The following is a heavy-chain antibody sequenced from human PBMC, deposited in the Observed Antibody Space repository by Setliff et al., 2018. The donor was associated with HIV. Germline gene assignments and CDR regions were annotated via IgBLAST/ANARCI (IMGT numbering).Heavy chain of an antibody. D-gene: IGHD6-25*01. J-gene: IGHJ4*02. V-gene: IGHV1-2*02. CDR3: ARYSPRGYTLTGPY. CDR2: INPNSGGT. CDR1: GYTFTGYY. Sequence: ASVKVSCKASGYTFTGYYMHWVRQAPGQGLEWMGWINPNSGGTTYAQKFQGRVTMTRDTSISTAYMEVSRLRSDDTAVYYCARYSPRGYTLTGPYWGQGTLVTVSS.